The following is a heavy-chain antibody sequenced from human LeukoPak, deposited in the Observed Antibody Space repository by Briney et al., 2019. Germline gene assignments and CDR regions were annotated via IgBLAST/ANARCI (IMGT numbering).Heavy chain of an antibody. J-gene: IGHJ5*02. D-gene: IGHD3-3*01. CDR2: IWYDGSNK. V-gene: IGHV3-33*06. CDR3: AKVATRLRFLEWLPNWFDP. Sequence: GGSLRLSCAASGLTFSSYGMHWVRQAPGKGLEWVAVIWYDGSNKYYADSVKGRFTISRDNSKNTLYLQMNSLRAEDTAVYYCAKVATRLRFLEWLPNWFDPWGQGTLVTVSS. CDR1: GLTFSSYG.